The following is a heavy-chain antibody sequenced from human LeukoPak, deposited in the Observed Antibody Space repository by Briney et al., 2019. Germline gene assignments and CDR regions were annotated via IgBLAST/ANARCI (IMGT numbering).Heavy chain of an antibody. Sequence: GGSLRLSCAASGFTFSSYAMHWVRQAPGKGLEWVAVISYDGSNKYYADSVKGRFTIPRDNSKNTLYLQMNSLRAEDTAVYYCARGRVGATDYFDYWGQGTLVTVSS. J-gene: IGHJ4*02. CDR3: ARGRVGATDYFDY. V-gene: IGHV3-30-3*01. D-gene: IGHD1-26*01. CDR2: ISYDGSNK. CDR1: GFTFSSYA.